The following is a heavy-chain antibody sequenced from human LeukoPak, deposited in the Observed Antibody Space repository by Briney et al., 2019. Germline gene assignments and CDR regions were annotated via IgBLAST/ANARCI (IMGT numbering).Heavy chain of an antibody. CDR1: GFTFSSHL. CDR2: ISSDGTYT. J-gene: IGHJ4*02. D-gene: IGHD2-2*01. CDR3: AKDPTNIVVVPAASNYFDY. V-gene: IGHV3-74*01. Sequence: GGSLRLSCAASGFTFSSHLMHWVRQAPGKGLVWVSRISSDGTYTNCADSVRGRFTISRDNAKNTLYLQMNSLRAEDTAIYYCAKDPTNIVVVPAASNYFDYWGQGTLVTVSS.